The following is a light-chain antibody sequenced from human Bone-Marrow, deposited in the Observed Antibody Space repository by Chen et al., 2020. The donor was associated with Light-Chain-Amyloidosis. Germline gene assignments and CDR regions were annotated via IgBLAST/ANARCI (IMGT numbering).Light chain of an antibody. Sequence: SYVRTQPYSVPVAPGQTATLACGGNNIGSTSVHWYQQTPGQAPLLVVYDDSDRPSGIPERLSGSNSGNTATLTISRVEAGDEADYYCQVWDRSSDRPVFGGGTKLTVL. V-gene: IGLV3-21*02. CDR2: DDS. J-gene: IGLJ3*02. CDR1: NIGSTS. CDR3: QVWDRSSDRPV.